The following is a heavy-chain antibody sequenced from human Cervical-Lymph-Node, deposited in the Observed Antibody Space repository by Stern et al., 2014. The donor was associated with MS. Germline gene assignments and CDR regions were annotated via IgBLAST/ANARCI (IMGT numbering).Heavy chain of an antibody. CDR1: GYSFNIYW. CDR2: LSPDDSDT. J-gene: IGHJ6*02. Sequence: EVKLVESGAGVKKPGESLRISCKGFGYSFNIYWIALVRQRPGQGLERMGILSPDDSDTGSRPSFQGQGTLSVSKSISTAYLQWSSLKPSDTATYFCARRGMDVWGQGTSVTVSS. CDR3: ARRGMDV. V-gene: IGHV5-51*01.